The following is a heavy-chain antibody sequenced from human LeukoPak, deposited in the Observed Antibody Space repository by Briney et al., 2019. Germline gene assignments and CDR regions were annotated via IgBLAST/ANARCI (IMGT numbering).Heavy chain of an antibody. Sequence: ASVKVSCKVSGYTLTELSMHWVRQAPGKGREGMGGYDPEDGETIYAQNFQGRVTMTEDTSTDTAYMELSSLRSEDTAVYYCSRELGGSYFDYWGQGTLVTVSS. V-gene: IGHV1-24*01. J-gene: IGHJ4*02. CDR1: GYTLTELS. CDR3: SRELGGSYFDY. D-gene: IGHD1-26*01. CDR2: YDPEDGET.